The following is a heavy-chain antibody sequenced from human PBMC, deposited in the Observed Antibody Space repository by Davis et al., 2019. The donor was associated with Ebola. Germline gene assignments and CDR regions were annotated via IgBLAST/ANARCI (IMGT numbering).Heavy chain of an antibody. J-gene: IGHJ4*02. CDR1: GFTFSRYA. CDR2: ISFDGSNK. Sequence: GESLKISCAASGFTFSRYAMHWVRQAPGKGLEWAAVISFDGSNKYYTDSVKGRFTISRDNSKDTLYLQMNSLRAEDTAVYYCARDLGYSPDYWGQGTLVTVSS. CDR3: ARDLGYSPDY. D-gene: IGHD6-13*01. V-gene: IGHV3-30-3*01.